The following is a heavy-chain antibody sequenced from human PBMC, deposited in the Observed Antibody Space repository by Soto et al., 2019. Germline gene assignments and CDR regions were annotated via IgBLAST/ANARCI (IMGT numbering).Heavy chain of an antibody. CDR3: TRFASTLSWFFDL. Sequence: EVQLVESGGGLVQPGGSLKLSCAASGFTFSAAAMHWVRQASGKGLEWVGRIRSKGNNYATEYAASVNGRFTISRDDSKNTAYLQMNSLKNEGTAVYYCTRFASTLSWFFDLWGRGSLVTVSS. V-gene: IGHV3-73*02. CDR1: GFTFSAAA. J-gene: IGHJ2*01. CDR2: IRSKGNNYAT. D-gene: IGHD3-10*01.